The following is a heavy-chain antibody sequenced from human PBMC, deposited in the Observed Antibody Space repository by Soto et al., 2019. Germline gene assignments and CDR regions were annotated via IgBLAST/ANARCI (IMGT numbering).Heavy chain of an antibody. V-gene: IGHV1-46*01. D-gene: IGHD6-13*01. CDR3: ARDLFPIAAAPYYYYGMDF. Sequence: ASVKVSCKASGYTFTSYYMHWVRQAPGQGLEWMGIINPSGGSTSYAQKFQGRVTMTRDTSTSTVYMELSSLRSEDTAVYYCARDLFPIAAAPYYYYGMDFWGQGTTVTVSS. CDR1: GYTFTSYY. CDR2: INPSGGST. J-gene: IGHJ6*02.